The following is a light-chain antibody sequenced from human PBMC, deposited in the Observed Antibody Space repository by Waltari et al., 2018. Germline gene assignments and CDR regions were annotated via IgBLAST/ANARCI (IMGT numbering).Light chain of an antibody. V-gene: IGKV2-30*02. CDR2: KIS. J-gene: IGKJ2*01. CDR3: MQGSHWPRT. CDR1: QSLVHSDGNTH. Sequence: DVVMTQSPLSLPVTPGQAASISCNSSQSLVHSDGNTHLNWFQQRPGRSPRRLIYKISRRESGVPDRFSGSGSGTDFTLKISRVEAEDVGVYYCMQGSHWPRTFGQGTKLEI.